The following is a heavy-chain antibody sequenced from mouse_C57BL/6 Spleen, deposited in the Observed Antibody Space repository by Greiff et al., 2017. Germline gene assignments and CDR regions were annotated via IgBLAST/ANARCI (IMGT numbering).Heavy chain of an antibody. J-gene: IGHJ3*01. V-gene: IGHV1-52*01. CDR2: IDPSDSET. D-gene: IGHD2-4*01. Sequence: VQLQQPGAELVRPGSSVKLSCKASGYTFTSYWMHWVKQRPIQGLEWIGNIDPSDSETHYNQKFKDKATLTVDKSSSPAYMQLSSLTSEDSAVYNSVRGEGDYDKPGFAYWGQGTLVTVSA. CDR3: VRGEGDYDKPGFAY. CDR1: GYTFTSYW.